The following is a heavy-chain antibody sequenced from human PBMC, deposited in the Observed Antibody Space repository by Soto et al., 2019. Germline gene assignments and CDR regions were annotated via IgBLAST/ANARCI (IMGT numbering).Heavy chain of an antibody. J-gene: IGHJ6*02. CDR2: ISYDGSNK. CDR1: GFTFSSYA. V-gene: IGHV3-30-3*01. Sequence: PGGSLRLSCAASGFTFSSYAMHWVRQAPGKGLEWVAVISYDGSNKYYADSVKGRFTISRDNSKSTLYLQMNSLRAEDTAVYYCARDAMSSSWYYYYGMDVWGQGTTVTVSS. D-gene: IGHD6-13*01. CDR3: ARDAMSSSWYYYYGMDV.